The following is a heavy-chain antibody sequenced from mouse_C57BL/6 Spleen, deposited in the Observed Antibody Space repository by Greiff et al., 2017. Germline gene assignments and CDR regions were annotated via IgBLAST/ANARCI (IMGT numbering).Heavy chain of an antibody. CDR1: GFTFSDYY. V-gene: IGHV5-12*01. J-gene: IGHJ2*01. Sequence: EVMLVESGGGLVQPGGSLKLSCAASGFTFSDYYMYWVRQTPEKRLEWVAYISNGGGSNYYPDTVKGRFTISRDNAKNTLYLQMSRLKSEDTAMYYCARQGTVVAFDDWGQGTTRTVSS. D-gene: IGHD1-1*01. CDR2: ISNGGGSN. CDR3: ARQGTVVAFDD.